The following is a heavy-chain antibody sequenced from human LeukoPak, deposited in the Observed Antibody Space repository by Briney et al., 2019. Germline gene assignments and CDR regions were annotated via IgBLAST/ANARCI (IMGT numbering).Heavy chain of an antibody. J-gene: IGHJ5*02. V-gene: IGHV3-30*02. CDR2: IRYDGSNK. CDR3: ARDFSSVGTIFGVVTPGGWFDP. Sequence: GGSLRLSCAASGFTFSSCGMHWVRQAPGKGLEWVAFIRYDGSNKYYADSVKGRFTISRDNSKNTLYLQMNSLRAEDTAVYYCARDFSSVGTIFGVVTPGGWFDPWGQGTLVTVSS. D-gene: IGHD3-3*01. CDR1: GFTFSSCG.